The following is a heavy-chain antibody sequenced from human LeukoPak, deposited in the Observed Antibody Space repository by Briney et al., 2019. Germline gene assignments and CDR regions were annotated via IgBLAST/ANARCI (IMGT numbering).Heavy chain of an antibody. CDR2: IYTSGTT. CDR3: ARVSGDVGFDP. CDR1: GGSFSSYY. V-gene: IGHV4-4*07. J-gene: IGHJ5*02. D-gene: IGHD3-10*01. Sequence: SETLSLTCTVSGGSFSSYYWSWIRQPAGKGLEWIGHIYTSGTTNYNPSLKSRVTMSVDTSKNQFSLKLSSVTAADTAVYYCARVSGDVGFDPWGQGTLVTVSS.